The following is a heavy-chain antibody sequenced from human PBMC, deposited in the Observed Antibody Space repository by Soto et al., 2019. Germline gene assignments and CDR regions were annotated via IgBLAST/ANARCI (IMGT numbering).Heavy chain of an antibody. CDR1: GGSFSGYY. CDR3: ARANWGSNYFDY. J-gene: IGHJ4*02. Sequence: SETLSLTCAVYGGSFSGYYWSWIRQPPGKGLEWIGEINHSGSTNYNPSLKSRVTISVDTSKNQFSLKLSSVTAADTAVYYCARANWGSNYFDYWGQGTLVTVSS. CDR2: INHSGST. D-gene: IGHD7-27*01. V-gene: IGHV4-34*01.